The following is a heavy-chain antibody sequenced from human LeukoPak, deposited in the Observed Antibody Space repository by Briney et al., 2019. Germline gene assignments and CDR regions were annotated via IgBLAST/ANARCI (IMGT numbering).Heavy chain of an antibody. V-gene: IGHV3-21*01. CDR1: GFTFSSYA. J-gene: IGHJ4*02. CDR2: ISSSSSYI. D-gene: IGHD1-14*01. CDR3: ARGPRVFDY. Sequence: GGSLRLSCAASGFTFSSYAMSWVRQAPGKGLEWVSSISSSSSYIYYADSVKGRFTISRDNAKNSLYLQMNSLRAEDTAVYYCARGPRVFDYWGQGTLVTVSS.